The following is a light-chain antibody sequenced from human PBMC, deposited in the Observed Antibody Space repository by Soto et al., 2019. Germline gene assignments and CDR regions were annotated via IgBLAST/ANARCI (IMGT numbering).Light chain of an antibody. CDR2: KAS. V-gene: IGKV1-5*03. CDR1: QSISSW. Sequence: DIQMTQSPSTLSASVGDRVTITCRASQSISSWLAWYQQKPGKAPKVLIYKASSLERGVPARFSGSGSGTEFTLTISSLQPDDSASYYWQRYNSYPLSFGGGTKVEI. CDR3: QRYNSYPLS. J-gene: IGKJ4*01.